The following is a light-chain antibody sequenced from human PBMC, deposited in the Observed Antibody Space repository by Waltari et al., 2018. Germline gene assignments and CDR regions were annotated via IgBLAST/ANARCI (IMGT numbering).Light chain of an antibody. CDR1: QGISSY. J-gene: IGKJ1*01. CDR2: GAS. CDR3: QQLNSYPPT. V-gene: IGKV1-9*01. Sequence: IQFTQSPSSLSASVGDRVTITCRASQGISSYLAWYQHTPGEAPKLLIYGASTLQSGVPSRFSGSGSGTDFTRTISSLQPEDFTTYYCQQLNSYPPTFGQGTKVEIK.